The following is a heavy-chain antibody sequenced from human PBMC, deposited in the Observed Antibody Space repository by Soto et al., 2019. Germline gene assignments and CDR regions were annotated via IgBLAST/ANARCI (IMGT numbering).Heavy chain of an antibody. J-gene: IGHJ6*02. CDR1: GDTVSSYG. V-gene: IGHV1-69*12. CDR3: ARGGYNPRGYYYGMDV. CDR2: ILPMLGTA. D-gene: IGHD3-10*01. Sequence: QVHLVQSGAEVKKPGSSVRVSCKASGDTVSSYGIIWVRQAPGQGLECMGGILPMLGTANYAQKIKGRVTITADASTTTTCMEWSSLRPEDAAIDYCARGGYNPRGYYYGMDVWGQGTRVTVSS.